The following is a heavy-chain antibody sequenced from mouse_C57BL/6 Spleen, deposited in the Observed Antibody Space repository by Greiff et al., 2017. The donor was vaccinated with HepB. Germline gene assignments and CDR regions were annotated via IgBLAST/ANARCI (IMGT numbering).Heavy chain of an antibody. Sequence: VQLQQSGPELVKPGASVKISCKASGYTFTDYYMNWVKQSHGKSLEWIGDINPNNGGTSYNQKFKGKATLTVDKSSSTAYMELRSLTSEDSAVYYCASRGYLYYFDYWGQGTTLTVSS. J-gene: IGHJ2*01. CDR2: INPNNGGT. D-gene: IGHD3-1*01. CDR3: ASRGYLYYFDY. CDR1: GYTFTDYY. V-gene: IGHV1-26*01.